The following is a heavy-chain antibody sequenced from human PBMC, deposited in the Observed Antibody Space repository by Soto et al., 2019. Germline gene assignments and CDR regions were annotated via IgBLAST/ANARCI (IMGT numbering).Heavy chain of an antibody. Sequence: QVPLVQSGAEVKKPGASVKVSCKASGYTFTSYGISWVRQAPGQGLEWMGGISAYNGNTNYAQKLQGRVTMTTDTSTSTAYMELRSLRSDDRAVYYCARVGGWGCSGGNSCFDYWGQGTLVNVSS. CDR2: ISAYNGNT. D-gene: IGHD2-15*01. V-gene: IGHV1-18*01. CDR3: ARVGGWGCSGGNSCFDY. J-gene: IGHJ4*02. CDR1: GYTFTSYG.